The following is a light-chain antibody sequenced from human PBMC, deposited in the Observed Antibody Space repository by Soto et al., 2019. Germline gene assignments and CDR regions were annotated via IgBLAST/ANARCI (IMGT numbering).Light chain of an antibody. V-gene: IGKV3-15*01. Sequence: EIVMTQSPATLSVSVGERATLSCRASLSVSSDLAWYRQKPGQAPRLLIYRAFTRATGIPARFSGSGFGTDFTLTISSLQSEDFAVYYCQQYNNWPLTFGGGTKVDIK. CDR2: RAF. CDR1: LSVSSD. J-gene: IGKJ4*01. CDR3: QQYNNWPLT.